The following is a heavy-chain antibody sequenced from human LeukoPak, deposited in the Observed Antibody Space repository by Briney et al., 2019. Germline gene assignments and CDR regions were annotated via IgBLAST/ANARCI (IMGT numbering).Heavy chain of an antibody. CDR1: GFTFSSYS. CDR2: ISSSSSYI. CDR3: ARDPTYYYGSGSYYSLYNWFDP. Sequence: GGSLRLSCAASGFTFSSYSMNWVRQAPGKGLEWVSSISSSSSYIYYADSVKGRFTISRDNAKNSLYLQMNSLRAEDTAVYYCARDPTYYYGSGSYYSLYNWFDPWGQGALVTVSS. D-gene: IGHD3-10*01. J-gene: IGHJ5*02. V-gene: IGHV3-21*01.